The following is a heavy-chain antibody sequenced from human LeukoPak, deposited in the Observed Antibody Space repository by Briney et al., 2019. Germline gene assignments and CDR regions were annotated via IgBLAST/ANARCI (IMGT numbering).Heavy chain of an antibody. J-gene: IGHJ5*02. Sequence: GESLKISCKGSGYSFTSYWIGWVRQMSGKGLEWMGIIYPGDSDTRYSPSFQGQVTISADKSISTAYLQWSSLKASDTAMYYCATVLRFLEWGFDPWGQGTLVTVSS. D-gene: IGHD3-3*01. CDR2: IYPGDSDT. CDR3: ATVLRFLEWGFDP. V-gene: IGHV5-51*01. CDR1: GYSFTSYW.